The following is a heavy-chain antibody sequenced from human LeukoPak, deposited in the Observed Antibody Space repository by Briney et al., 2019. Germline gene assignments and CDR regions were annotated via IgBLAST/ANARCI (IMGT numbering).Heavy chain of an antibody. J-gene: IGHJ4*02. V-gene: IGHV3-30*02. CDR1: GFTFSSCG. D-gene: IGHD3-10*01. Sequence: GGSLRLSCAASGFTFSSCGVHWVRQAPGKGLEWVAFIRYDGSNKYYADSVKGRFTISRDNSKNTLYLQMNSLRAEDTAVYYCAKGPDLGSGSYFFDYWGQGTLVTVSS. CDR3: AKGPDLGSGSYFFDY. CDR2: IRYDGSNK.